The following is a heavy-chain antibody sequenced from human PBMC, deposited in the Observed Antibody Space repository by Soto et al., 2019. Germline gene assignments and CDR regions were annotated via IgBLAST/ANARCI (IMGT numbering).Heavy chain of an antibody. Sequence: GGSLRLSCAASGFTFSSYAMSWVRQAPGKGLEWVSAISGSGGSTYYADSVKGRFTISRDNSKNTLYLQMNSLRAEDTAVYDCAKDLGHYDYGVAWFDPWGQGTLVTVSS. CDR2: ISGSGGST. D-gene: IGHD4-17*01. J-gene: IGHJ5*02. CDR1: GFTFSSYA. CDR3: AKDLGHYDYGVAWFDP. V-gene: IGHV3-23*01.